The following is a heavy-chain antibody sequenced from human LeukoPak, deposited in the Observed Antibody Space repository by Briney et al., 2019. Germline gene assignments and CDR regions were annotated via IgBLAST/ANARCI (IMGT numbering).Heavy chain of an antibody. Sequence: SETLSLTCTVSGGSISSSSYYWGWIRQPPGKGLEWIGSIYYSGSTYYNPSLKSRVTISVDTSKNQFSLKLSSVTAADTAVYYCARSLRYYFDYWGLGTLVTVSS. CDR1: GGSISSSSYY. CDR3: ARSLRYYFDY. V-gene: IGHV4-39*07. D-gene: IGHD3-16*02. J-gene: IGHJ4*02. CDR2: IYYSGST.